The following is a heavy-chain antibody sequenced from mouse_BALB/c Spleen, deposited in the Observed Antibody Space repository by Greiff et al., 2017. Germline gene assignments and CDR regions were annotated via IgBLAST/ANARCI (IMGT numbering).Heavy chain of an antibody. CDR2: IRLKSNNYAT. V-gene: IGHV6-6*02. J-gene: IGHJ4*01. D-gene: IGHD1-2*01. CDR1: GFTFSNYW. CDR3: TPIHYYGYYAMDY. Sequence: EVKVEESGGGLVQPGGSMKLSCVASGFTFSNYWMNWVRQSPEKGLEWVAEIRLKSNNYATHYAESVKGRFTISRDDSKSSVYLQMNNLRAEDTGIYYCTPIHYYGYYAMDYWGQGTSVTVSS.